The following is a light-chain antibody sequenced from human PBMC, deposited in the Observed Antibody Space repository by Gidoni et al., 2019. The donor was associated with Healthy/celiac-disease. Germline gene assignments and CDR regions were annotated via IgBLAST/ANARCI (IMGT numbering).Light chain of an antibody. CDR3: QQYGSSPCS. V-gene: IGKV3-20*01. Sequence: EIVLTQSPCTLSLSPGERATLSCMASQSVSSSYLAWYQQKPGQAPRHLIYGASSRATGIPDRFSGSGSGTDFTLTISRLEPEDFAVYYCQQYGSSPCSFGQGTKLEIK. J-gene: IGKJ2*04. CDR2: GAS. CDR1: QSVSSSY.